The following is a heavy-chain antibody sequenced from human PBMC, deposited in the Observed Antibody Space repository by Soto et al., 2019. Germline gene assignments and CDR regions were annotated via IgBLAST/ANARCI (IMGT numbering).Heavy chain of an antibody. CDR3: AKAAYSGSYYGYFDY. Sequence: GGSLRLSCAASGFTFDDYTMHWVRQAPGKGLEWVSLISWDGGSTYYADSVKGRFTISRDNSKNSLYLQMNSLRTEDTALYYCAKAAYSGSYYGYFDYWGQGTLVTVSS. CDR1: GFTFDDYT. J-gene: IGHJ4*02. D-gene: IGHD1-26*01. CDR2: ISWDGGST. V-gene: IGHV3-43*01.